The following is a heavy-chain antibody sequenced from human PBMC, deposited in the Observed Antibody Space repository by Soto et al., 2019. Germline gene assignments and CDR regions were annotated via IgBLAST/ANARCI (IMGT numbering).Heavy chain of an antibody. D-gene: IGHD6-13*01. CDR2: IYSGGST. V-gene: IGHV3-66*01. Sequence: GGSQRRSYEARGFTVSRNYMSWVRQAPGKGLEWVSVIYSGGSTYYADSVKGRFTISRDNSKNTLYLQMNSLRAEDTAVYYCARRGAAARDAFDIWGQGTMVTVSS. J-gene: IGHJ3*02. CDR3: ARRGAAARDAFDI. CDR1: GFTVSRNY.